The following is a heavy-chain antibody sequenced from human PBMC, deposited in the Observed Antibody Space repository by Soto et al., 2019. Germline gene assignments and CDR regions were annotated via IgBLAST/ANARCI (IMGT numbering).Heavy chain of an antibody. V-gene: IGHV4-30-4*01. CDR2: IYYSGST. J-gene: IGHJ6*02. CDR3: ARDGFYVYYYYGMDV. Sequence: LPLTCTVSGASLSSGDYYWSWIRQPPGKGLEWIGYIYYSGSTYYNPSLKSRVTISVDTSKNHFSLKLSSVTAADTAAYYCARDGFYVYYYYGMDVWGQGTTVTVSS. CDR1: GASLSSGDYY. D-gene: IGHD3-10*01.